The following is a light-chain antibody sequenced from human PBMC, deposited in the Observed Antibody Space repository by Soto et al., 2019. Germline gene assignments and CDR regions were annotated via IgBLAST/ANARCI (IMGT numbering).Light chain of an antibody. CDR2: GAS. Sequence: EIVMTQSPATLSVSPGERATLSCRASQSVSSNLAWYQQKPGQAPRLLLYGASTRATGIPARFSGSGSGTEFTLTISSLQSEHFAVYYCQQYGSSPPYTFGQGTKLEIK. J-gene: IGKJ2*01. CDR3: QQYGSSPPYT. CDR1: QSVSSN. V-gene: IGKV3-15*01.